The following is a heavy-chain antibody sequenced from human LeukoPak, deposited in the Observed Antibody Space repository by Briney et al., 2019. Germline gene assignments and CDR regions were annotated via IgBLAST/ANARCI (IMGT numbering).Heavy chain of an antibody. CDR2: ISAYNGNT. V-gene: IGHV1-18*01. Sequence: ASVKVSCKASGYTFTSYGISWVRQAPGQGLEWMGWISAYNGNTNYAQKFQGRVTITRNTSISTAYMELSSLRSEDTAVYYCARGSYYYDSSFDYWGREPWSPSPQ. CDR3: ARGSYYYDSSFDY. D-gene: IGHD3-22*01. J-gene: IGHJ4*02. CDR1: GYTFTSYG.